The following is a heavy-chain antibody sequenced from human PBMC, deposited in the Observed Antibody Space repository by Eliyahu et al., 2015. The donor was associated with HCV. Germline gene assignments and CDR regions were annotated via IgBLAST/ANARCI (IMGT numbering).Heavy chain of an antibody. CDR2: ISTSGGTT. V-gene: IGHV3-23*01. D-gene: IGHD1-1*01. CDR3: APHKAQGNSRAFDY. CDR1: XXTFSTYA. J-gene: IGHJ4*01. Sequence: EVQLLESGGGLVQPGGSLRLSCXASXXTFSTYAMSWVRQAPVQGLEWVSAISTSGGTTYYADSVKGRFTISRDNSKNTLYLQMNSLRAEDSAIYYCAPHKAQGNSRAFDYWGQGTLVTVSS.